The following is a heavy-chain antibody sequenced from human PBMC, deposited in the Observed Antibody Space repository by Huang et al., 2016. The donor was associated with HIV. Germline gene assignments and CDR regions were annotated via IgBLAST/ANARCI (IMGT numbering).Heavy chain of an antibody. CDR1: GASISSYY. V-gene: IGHV4-4*07. D-gene: IGHD3-10*01. CDR3: ARAFSTGAYGSGSYNY. J-gene: IGHJ4*02. Sequence: QVQLQESGPGLVKPSETLSLTCNVSGASISSYYWSWIRQSDGKGLEWIGRLYISGGIHYTPSLKSRVTMSIDTSKNQFSLRLSSVTAADTAVYYCARAFSTGAYGSGSYNYWGQGTLVTVSS. CDR2: LYISGGI.